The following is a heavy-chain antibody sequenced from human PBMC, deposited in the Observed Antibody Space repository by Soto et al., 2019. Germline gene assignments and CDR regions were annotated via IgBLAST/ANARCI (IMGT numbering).Heavy chain of an antibody. D-gene: IGHD2-2*01. CDR1: GGSISSYY. CDR3: ARVDVVVPAAIDWFDP. CDR2: IYYSGST. V-gene: IGHV4-59*01. J-gene: IGHJ5*02. Sequence: SETLCLTCSVSGGSISSYYWSWIRQPPGKGLEWIGYIYYSGSTNYNPSLKSRVTISVDTSKNQFSLKLSSVTAADTAVYYCARVDVVVPAAIDWFDPWGQGTLVTVSS.